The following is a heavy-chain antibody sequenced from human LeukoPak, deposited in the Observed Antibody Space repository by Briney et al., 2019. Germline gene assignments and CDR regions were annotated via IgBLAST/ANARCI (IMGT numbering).Heavy chain of an antibody. CDR1: GFTFSSYG. J-gene: IGHJ6*03. D-gene: IGHD5-18*01. V-gene: IGHV3-23*01. CDR2: ISGSGGST. CDR3: ARGDTAMVTDYYYYYMDV. Sequence: GGSLRLSCAASGFTFSSYGMSWVRQAPGKGLEWVSAISGSGGSTYYADSVKGRFTISRDNSKNTLYLQMNSLRAEDTAVYYCARGDTAMVTDYYYYYMDVWGKGTTVTISS.